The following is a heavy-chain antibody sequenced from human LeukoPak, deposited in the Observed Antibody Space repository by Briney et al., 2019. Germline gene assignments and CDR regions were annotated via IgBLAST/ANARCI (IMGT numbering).Heavy chain of an antibody. D-gene: IGHD2-15*01. CDR3: ARSGQRRCSGGTCYPYYFDY. V-gene: IGHV3-11*06. Sequence: NPGGSLRLSCAASGFTFSGYYMNWIRQAPGKGLEWVSYISSSSSHTKYADSVKGRFTISRDNAKNSLHLQMNSLRAEDTAVYYCARSGQRRCSGGTCYPYYFDYWGQGTLVTVSS. CDR1: GFTFSGYY. J-gene: IGHJ4*02. CDR2: ISSSSSHT.